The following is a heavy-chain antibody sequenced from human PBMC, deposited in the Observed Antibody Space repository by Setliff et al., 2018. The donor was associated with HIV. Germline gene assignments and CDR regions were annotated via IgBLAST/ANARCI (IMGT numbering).Heavy chain of an antibody. CDR3: ARVTTSGRGSYLY. CDR1: GDAFSRYA. V-gene: IGHV1-69*05. Sequence: SVKVSCKASGDAFSRYAISWVRQAPGQGLEWMGGIVPILGPANYAQKFQGRVTITTDESTYTAYMELSSLTSEDTAVYYCARVTTSGRGSYLYWGLGTLVTVSS. CDR2: IVPILGPA. D-gene: IGHD1-26*01. J-gene: IGHJ4*02.